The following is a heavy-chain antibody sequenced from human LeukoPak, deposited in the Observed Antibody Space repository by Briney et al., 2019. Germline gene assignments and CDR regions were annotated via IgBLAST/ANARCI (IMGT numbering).Heavy chain of an antibody. CDR3: ARGSVNPFDY. J-gene: IGHJ4*02. D-gene: IGHD5/OR15-5a*01. CDR2: IYSGGST. V-gene: IGHV3-53*01. CDR1: GFTVSSNY. Sequence: GGSLRLPCAASGFTVSSNYMSWVRQAPGKGLEWVSVIYSGGSTYYADSVKGRFTISRDNFKDTLSLQMNGLRAEDTAVYFCARGSVNPFDYWGQGTLVTVSS.